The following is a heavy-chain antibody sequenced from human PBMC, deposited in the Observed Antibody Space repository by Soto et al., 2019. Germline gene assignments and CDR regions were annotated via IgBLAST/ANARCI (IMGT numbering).Heavy chain of an antibody. D-gene: IGHD3-22*01. J-gene: IGHJ4*02. CDR1: GGSISSNIW. CDR2: ISHTGNT. V-gene: IGHV4-4*02. CDR3: ASKTITVPGQY. Sequence: QVQLQEPGPGLVKPSGTLSLTCAVSGGSISSNIWWSWVRQPPGKGLEFIGEISHTGNTDYNPSLKSRITISLDKSRNEFTLKMISVTAADSAVYYCASKTITVPGQYWGQGTLVTVSS.